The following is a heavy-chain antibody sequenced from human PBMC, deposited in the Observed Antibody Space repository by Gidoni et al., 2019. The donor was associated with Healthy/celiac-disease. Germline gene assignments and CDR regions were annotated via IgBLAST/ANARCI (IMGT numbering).Heavy chain of an antibody. Sequence: EVQLVESGGGLVKPGGSLRLSCAASGFTFSNAWMSWVRQAPGKGLEWVGRIKSKTDGGTTDYAAPVKGRFTISRDDSKNTLYLQMNSLKTEDTAVYYCTTDYGSSSTFDYWGQGTLVTVSS. J-gene: IGHJ4*02. CDR2: IKSKTDGGTT. D-gene: IGHD6-6*01. CDR3: TTDYGSSSTFDY. CDR1: GFTFSNAW. V-gene: IGHV3-15*01.